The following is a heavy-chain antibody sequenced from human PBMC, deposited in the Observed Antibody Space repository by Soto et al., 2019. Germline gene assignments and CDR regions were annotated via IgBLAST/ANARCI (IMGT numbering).Heavy chain of an antibody. CDR2: IYYSGST. V-gene: IGHV4-31*03. D-gene: IGHD3-22*01. CDR3: ARDSSGYYHDD. Sequence: QVQLQESGPGLVKPSQTLSLTCTVSGGSISSGGYYWSWIRQHPGKGLEWIGYIYYSGSTYYNPSLKSRVTISVDTTKNQCSLKLSSVTAADTAVYYCARDSSGYYHDDWGQGTLVTVSS. J-gene: IGHJ4*02. CDR1: GGSISSGGYY.